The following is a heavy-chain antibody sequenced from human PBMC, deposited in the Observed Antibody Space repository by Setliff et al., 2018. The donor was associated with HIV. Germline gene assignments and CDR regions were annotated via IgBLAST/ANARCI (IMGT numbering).Heavy chain of an antibody. CDR1: GYSFTTYW. Sequence: GESLKISCKGSGYSFTTYWIGWVRQMPGKGLEWMGVIYPGDSDTRDSPSFQGQVTISADKSISTAYLQWSSLKASDTAMYYCAGQRDYEILTGRNDAFDIWGQVTMVTVS. CDR2: IYPGDSDT. D-gene: IGHD3-9*01. V-gene: IGHV5-51*01. J-gene: IGHJ3*02. CDR3: AGQRDYEILTGRNDAFDI.